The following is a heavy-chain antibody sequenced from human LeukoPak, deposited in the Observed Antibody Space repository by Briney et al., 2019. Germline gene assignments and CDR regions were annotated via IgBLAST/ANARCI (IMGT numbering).Heavy chain of an antibody. Sequence: GASVKVSCKASGYTFTGYYMHWVRQAPGQGLEWMGWINPNSGGTNYAQKFQGRVTMTRDTSISTAYMELSRLRSDDTAVYYCARGLFDCSRTSCHYWFDPWGQGTLVTVSS. CDR3: ARGLFDCSRTSCHYWFDP. V-gene: IGHV1-2*02. J-gene: IGHJ5*02. CDR2: INPNSGGT. D-gene: IGHD2-2*01. CDR1: GYTFTGYY.